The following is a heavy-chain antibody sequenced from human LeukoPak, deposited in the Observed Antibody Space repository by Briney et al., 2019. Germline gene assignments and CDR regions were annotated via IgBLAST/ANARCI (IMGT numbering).Heavy chain of an antibody. CDR3: AREGFPPKISDFWSGLGPYYYYGMDV. V-gene: IGHV1-46*01. CDR2: INPSGGST. Sequence: ASVKVSCKASGYTFTSYYMHWVRQAPGQGLEWMGIINPSGGSTSYTQKFQGRVTMTMDTSTSTVYMELSSLRSEDTAVYYCAREGFPPKISDFWSGLGPYYYYGMDVWGQGTTVTVSS. J-gene: IGHJ6*02. CDR1: GYTFTSYY. D-gene: IGHD3-3*01.